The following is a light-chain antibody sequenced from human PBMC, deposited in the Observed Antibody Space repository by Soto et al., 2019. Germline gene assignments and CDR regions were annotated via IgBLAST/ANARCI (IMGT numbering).Light chain of an antibody. J-gene: IGKJ3*01. V-gene: IGKV4-1*01. CDR1: QSVSNY. Sequence: DIVMTQSPDSLAVSLGERATINCKSSQSVSNYLPWYQQKPGQPPKLLIYWASTRESGVPDRFSGSGSGTDFTLTISSLQAEDVAVYYCQQFYSSPFAFGPGTKVDLK. CDR2: WAS. CDR3: QQFYSSPFA.